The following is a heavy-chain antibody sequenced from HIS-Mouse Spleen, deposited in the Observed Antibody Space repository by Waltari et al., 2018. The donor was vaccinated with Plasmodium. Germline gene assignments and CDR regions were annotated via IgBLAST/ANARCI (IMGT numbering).Heavy chain of an antibody. CDR1: GYTFTGYY. Sequence: QVQLVQSGAEVKKPGASVKVSCKASGYTFTGYYMHWVRQAPGQGLEWMGWIRPNSGGTNDAQKCQGRVTMTRETSVSTAYMELSRLRSDDTAVYYCARDLAAAGHFDYWGQGTLVTVSS. V-gene: IGHV1-2*02. CDR2: IRPNSGGT. CDR3: ARDLAAAGHFDY. J-gene: IGHJ4*02. D-gene: IGHD6-13*01.